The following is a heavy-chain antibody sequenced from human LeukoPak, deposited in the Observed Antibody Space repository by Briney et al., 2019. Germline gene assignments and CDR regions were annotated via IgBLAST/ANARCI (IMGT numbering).Heavy chain of an antibody. CDR1: GFTFSSYI. CDR3: ARDPPFIIGTTFFDY. CDR2: ISTSSTYI. J-gene: IGHJ4*02. V-gene: IGHV3-21*01. Sequence: GGSLRLSCAASGFTFSSYIMNWVRQAPGKGLEWVPSISTSSTYIYYADSVKGRFTISRDNAKNSLYLQMNSLRAEDTAVYYCARDPPFIIGTTFFDYWGQGTLVTVSS. D-gene: IGHD1-20*01.